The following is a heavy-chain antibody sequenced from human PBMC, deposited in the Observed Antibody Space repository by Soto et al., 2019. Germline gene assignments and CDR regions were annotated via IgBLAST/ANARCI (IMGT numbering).Heavy chain of an antibody. CDR1: GFSFDTYA. CDR3: AKLGMTTINRDY. D-gene: IGHD5-12*01. CDR2: ISGSGGNT. J-gene: IGHJ4*02. V-gene: IGHV3-23*01. Sequence: EAQLLESGGGLVQPGGSLRLSCAASGFSFDTYAISWVRQAPGKGLEWVSSISGSGGNTYYADSVKGRFTISRDNSKNILYLLMTSLRAEDTALYYCAKLGMTTINRDYWGQGTQVTVSS.